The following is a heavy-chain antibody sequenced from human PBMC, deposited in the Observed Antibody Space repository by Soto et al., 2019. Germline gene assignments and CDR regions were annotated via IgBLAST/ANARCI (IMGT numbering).Heavy chain of an antibody. CDR3: ANLYYDNSGGY. CDR1: GFTLSDYY. CDR2: TRNKANGYTT. V-gene: IGHV3-72*01. D-gene: IGHD3-22*01. Sequence: QPGGSLRLSCVASGFTLSDYYMDWVRQAPGQGQEWVGRTRNKANGYTTDYAASVKGRFTISRDDSKNSLFLQMNSLKTDDTAFYYCANLYYDNSGGYWGQGTLVTVSS. J-gene: IGHJ4*02.